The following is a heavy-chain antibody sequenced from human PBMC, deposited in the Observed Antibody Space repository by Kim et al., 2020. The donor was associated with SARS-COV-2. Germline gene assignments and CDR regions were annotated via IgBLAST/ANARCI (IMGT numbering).Heavy chain of an antibody. Sequence: GGSLRLSCAASGFTVSSNYMSWVRQAPGKGLEWVSVIYSGGSTYYADSVKGRFTISRDNSKNTLYLQITGVRAGDTAVYYCACDRGYGTSWGQGTLVTVSS. CDR1: GFTVSSNY. V-gene: IGHV3-53*01. D-gene: IGHD3-10*01. CDR3: ACDRGYGTS. CDR2: IYSGGST. J-gene: IGHJ5*02.